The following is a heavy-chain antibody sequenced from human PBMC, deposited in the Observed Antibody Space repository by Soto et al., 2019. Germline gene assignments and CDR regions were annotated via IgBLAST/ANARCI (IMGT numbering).Heavy chain of an antibody. CDR3: AKRGSGSYYDY. CDR1: GFTFSSYA. V-gene: IGHV3-23*01. J-gene: IGHJ4*02. Sequence: EVQLLESGGGLVQPGGSLRLSCAASGFTFSSYAMSWVRQAPGKGLERVSVISGSGGSTYYADSVKGRFTISRDNSKNTLYLQRNSLRAEDTALYYCAKRGSGSYYDYWGQGTLVTVSS. D-gene: IGHD3-10*01. CDR2: ISGSGGST.